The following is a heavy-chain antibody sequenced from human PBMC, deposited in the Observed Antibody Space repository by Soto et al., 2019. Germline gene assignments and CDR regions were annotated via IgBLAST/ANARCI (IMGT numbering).Heavy chain of an antibody. V-gene: IGHV4-39*01. CDR3: ATHVRLSSLGGFDY. CDR1: GGSISSISYY. CDR2: IYYSGST. Sequence: QLQLQESGPGLVKPSETLSLTCTVSGGSISSISYYWAWIRQPPGKGLERIGSIYYSGSTYYNPSLKSRLTISVDTSKNQCSLKLSSVTAADTAVYYCATHVRLSSLGGFDYRGQGTLVIVSS. D-gene: IGHD6-6*01. J-gene: IGHJ4*02.